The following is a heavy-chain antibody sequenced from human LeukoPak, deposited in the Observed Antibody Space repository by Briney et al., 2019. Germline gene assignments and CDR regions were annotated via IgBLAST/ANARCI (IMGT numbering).Heavy chain of an antibody. CDR1: GGSISSYY. CDR3: ARGPTTVTRAFDY. J-gene: IGHJ4*02. CDR2: IYYSGST. V-gene: IGHV4-59*12. Sequence: SETLSLTCTVSGGSISSYYWSWIRRPPGKGLEWIGYIYYSGSTNYNPSLKSRVTMSVDTSKNQFSLNLNSVTAADTAVYYCARGPTTVTRAFDYWGQGTLVTVSS. D-gene: IGHD4-17*01.